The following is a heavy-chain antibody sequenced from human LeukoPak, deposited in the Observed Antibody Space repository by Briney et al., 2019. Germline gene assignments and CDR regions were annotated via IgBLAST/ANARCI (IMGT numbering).Heavy chain of an antibody. CDR2: IYHSGST. D-gene: IGHD2-15*01. V-gene: IGHV4-4*02. CDR3: ARAAGYCSGGSCYRLTHYYYYGMDV. J-gene: IGHJ6*02. CDR1: GGSISSSNW. Sequence: SETLSLTCAVSGGSISSSNWWSWVRQPPGKGLEWIGEIYHSGSTNYNPSLKSRVTISVDKSKNQFSLKLSSVTAADTAVYYCARAAGYCSGGSCYRLTHYYYYGMDVWGQGTTVTVSS.